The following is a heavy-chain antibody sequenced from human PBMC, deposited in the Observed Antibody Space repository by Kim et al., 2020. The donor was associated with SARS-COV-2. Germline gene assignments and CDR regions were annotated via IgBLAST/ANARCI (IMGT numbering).Heavy chain of an antibody. Sequence: GRSLRLSCAASGFTFSSYGMHWVRQAPGKGLEWVAVISYDGSNKYYADSVKGRFTISRDNSKNTLYLQMNSLRADDTAVYYCAKGLDRYCSSTSCYRYYG. CDR3: AKGLDRYCSSTSCYRYYG. CDR1: GFTFSSYG. V-gene: IGHV3-30*18. D-gene: IGHD2-2*01. CDR2: ISYDGSNK. J-gene: IGHJ6*01.